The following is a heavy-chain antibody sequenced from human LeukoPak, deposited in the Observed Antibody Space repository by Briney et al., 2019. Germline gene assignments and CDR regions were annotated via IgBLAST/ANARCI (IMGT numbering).Heavy chain of an antibody. Sequence: ASVKVSCKASGYTFTSYDINWVRQATRQGLEWMGWMNLNSGKTGYAQKFQGRVTMTRNTSISTAYMELSSLRSEDTAVYYGARGYCSGGSCYYRVNWFDPWGQGTLVTVSS. D-gene: IGHD2-15*01. J-gene: IGHJ5*02. CDR3: ARGYCSGGSCYYRVNWFDP. CDR2: MNLNSGKT. V-gene: IGHV1-8*01. CDR1: GYTFTSYD.